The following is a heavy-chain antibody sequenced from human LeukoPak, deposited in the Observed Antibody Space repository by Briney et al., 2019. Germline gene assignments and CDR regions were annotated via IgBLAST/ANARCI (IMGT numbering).Heavy chain of an antibody. D-gene: IGHD5-18*01. CDR2: IIPIFGTA. V-gene: IGHV1-69*05. Sequence: SVKVTCKASGGTFSIYAISWVRQAPGQGLEWMGGIIPIFGTANYAQKFQGRVSITTDESTSTAYMELSSLRSEDTAVYYCAREGGGDTAMGTIGYYYYYMDVWGKGTTVTVSS. J-gene: IGHJ6*03. CDR1: GGTFSIYA. CDR3: AREGGGDTAMGTIGYYYYYMDV.